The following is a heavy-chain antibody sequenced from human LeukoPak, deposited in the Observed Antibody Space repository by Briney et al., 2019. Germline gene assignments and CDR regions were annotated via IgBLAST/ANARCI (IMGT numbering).Heavy chain of an antibody. D-gene: IGHD3-3*01. CDR2: IYSAGGT. J-gene: IGHJ6*02. CDR1: GFTVSSNY. CDR3: ARFLGRITISGVVPYGMDV. Sequence: PGGSLRLSCAASGFTVSSNYMTWVRQAPGKGLEWVSLIYSAGGTYYTDSVKGRFTISRHSSKNTLYLQMNSLRGEDTAVYYCARFLGRITISGVVPYGMDVWDQGTTVTVSS. V-gene: IGHV3-53*04.